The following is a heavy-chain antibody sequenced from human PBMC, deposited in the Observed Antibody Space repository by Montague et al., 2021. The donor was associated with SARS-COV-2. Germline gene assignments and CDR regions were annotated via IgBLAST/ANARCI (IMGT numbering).Heavy chain of an antibody. J-gene: IGHJ2*01. CDR3: ARTPEYSSGGGPDWYFDL. Sequence: PALVKPTQTLTLTCTFSGFSVSTSGLCVSWIRQPPGKALEWLALIDWDDDTYYSTSQKTRLAISKDTSKNQVVLTMTDMDPVDTGTYYCARTPEYSSGGGPDWYFDLWGRGTLVTVSS. D-gene: IGHD6-19*01. CDR1: GFSVSTSGLC. V-gene: IGHV2-70*01. CDR2: IDWDDDT.